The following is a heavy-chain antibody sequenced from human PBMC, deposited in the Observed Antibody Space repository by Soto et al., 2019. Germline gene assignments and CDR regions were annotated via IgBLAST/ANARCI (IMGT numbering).Heavy chain of an antibody. CDR2: IYYSGST. V-gene: IGHV4-59*08. D-gene: IGHD6-13*01. J-gene: IGHJ4*02. Sequence: PSETLSLTCTVSGGSISSYYWSWIRQPPGKGLEWIGYIYYSGSTNYNPSLKSRVTISVDTSKDQFSLKLSSVTAADTAVYYCASLAAAGTFDDWGQGTLVTVSS. CDR1: GGSISSYY. CDR3: ASLAAAGTFDD.